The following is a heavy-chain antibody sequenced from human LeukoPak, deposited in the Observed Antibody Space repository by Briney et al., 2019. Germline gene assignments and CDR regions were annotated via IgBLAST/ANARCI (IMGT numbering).Heavy chain of an antibody. CDR3: ARDQVFRRHFDWLLPLGP. CDR2: LWYDGSNK. J-gene: IGHJ5*02. CDR1: GFTFSSYG. D-gene: IGHD3-9*01. Sequence: PGTSLRLSCAASGFTFSSYGMHWVSQALGKGLEWVAVLWYDGSNKYYADSVRGRFTISRDNSKNTLFLQMNSLRAEDTAVYYCARDQVFRRHFDWLLPLGPWGQGTLVTVSS. V-gene: IGHV3-33*01.